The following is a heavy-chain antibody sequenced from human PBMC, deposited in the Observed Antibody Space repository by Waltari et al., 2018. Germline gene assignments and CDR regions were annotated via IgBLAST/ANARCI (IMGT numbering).Heavy chain of an antibody. Sequence: QLVESGGGLVKPGESWRLPCPASGSISRTTWMHWVPQHPGRGMVWGARSKRDGRGTGYADAGKGRFTSSRDNAKNTLYLQMNRLRAEDTAVYYCARVAPKTYRSPVPGRDYYYGMDVWGQGTSVTVYS. J-gene: IGHJ6*02. CDR3: ARVAPKTYRSPVPGRDYYYGMDV. CDR2: SKRDGRGT. V-gene: IGHV3-74*01. D-gene: IGHD6-19*01. CDR1: GSISRTTW.